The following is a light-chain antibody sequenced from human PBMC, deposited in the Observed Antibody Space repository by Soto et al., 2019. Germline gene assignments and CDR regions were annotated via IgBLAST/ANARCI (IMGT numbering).Light chain of an antibody. V-gene: IGKV1-5*01. CDR3: QQYNSYLIT. CDR2: DAS. J-gene: IGKJ5*01. CDR1: QSISSW. Sequence: DIQMTQSPSTLSASVGDRVTITCRASQSISSWLAWYQQKPGKGPKLLIYDASTLESGVPSRFSGSVSGTEFTLTISSLQPDDFATYYCQQYNSYLITFGQGTRLEIK.